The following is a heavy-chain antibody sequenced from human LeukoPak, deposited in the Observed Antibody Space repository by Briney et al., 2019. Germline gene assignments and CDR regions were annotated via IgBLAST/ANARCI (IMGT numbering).Heavy chain of an antibody. V-gene: IGHV3-30*02. J-gene: IGHJ6*03. CDR1: GFTFSSYG. D-gene: IGHD3-10*01. CDR3: AKDIYGSGSYLPRDYMDV. CDR2: IRYDGSNK. Sequence: GGSLRRSCAASGFTFSSYGMHWVRQAPGKGLEWVAFIRYDGSNKYYADSVKGRFTISRDNSKNTLYLQMNSLRAEDTAVYYCAKDIYGSGSYLPRDYMDVWGKGTTVTVSS.